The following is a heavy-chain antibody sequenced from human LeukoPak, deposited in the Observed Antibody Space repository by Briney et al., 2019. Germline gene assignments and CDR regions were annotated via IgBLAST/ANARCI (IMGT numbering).Heavy chain of an antibody. CDR1: GFHVITYY. Sequence: PGGSLRLSCAASGFHVITYYMNWFRQAPGKGLEWASVIYSDFRTYYADSVKGRFIISKDTSKNTLYLQMNNLRAEDTAVYYCARDLHTVTFFMDVWGKGTTVTISS. CDR2: IYSDFRT. V-gene: IGHV3-53*01. J-gene: IGHJ6*03. CDR3: ARDLHTVTFFMDV. D-gene: IGHD4-17*01.